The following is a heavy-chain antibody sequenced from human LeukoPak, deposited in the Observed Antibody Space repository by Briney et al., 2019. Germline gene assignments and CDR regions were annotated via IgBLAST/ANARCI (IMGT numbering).Heavy chain of an antibody. CDR2: INPNSGGT. V-gene: IGHV1-2*02. CDR1: GYSLTDYY. J-gene: IGHJ4*02. CDR3: ATGGGSSGYPDS. D-gene: IGHD3-22*01. Sequence: ASVKLSCTASGYSLTDYYMHWVGHSPGQGLELMGWINPNSGGTTYAQNFQGRVTISRDPSISTAYMELSRLTSDDTAMYFCATGGGSSGYPDSWAQGTLVTVSS.